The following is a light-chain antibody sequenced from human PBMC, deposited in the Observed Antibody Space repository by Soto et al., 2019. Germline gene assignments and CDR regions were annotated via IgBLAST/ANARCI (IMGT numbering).Light chain of an antibody. V-gene: IGKV3-15*01. Sequence: EIVMTQSTASLSVSPWERSAPSFRASQSVSSTLAWYQQKPGQAPRLLIYGASTRATGIPVRFSGSGSGTEFTLTISSLQSEDFALYYCQQYNNWPITFGQGTRLEIK. CDR2: GAS. J-gene: IGKJ5*01. CDR3: QQYNNWPIT. CDR1: QSVSST.